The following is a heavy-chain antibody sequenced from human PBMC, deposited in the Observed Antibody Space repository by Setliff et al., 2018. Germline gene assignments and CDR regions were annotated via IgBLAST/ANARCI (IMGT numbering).Heavy chain of an antibody. CDR1: GYTFTGYY. CDR3: ARGPRITIFGVVSLSLYGMDV. V-gene: IGHV1-2*04. CDR2: INPNSGGT. D-gene: IGHD3-3*01. Sequence: ASVKVSCKASGYTFTGYYMHWVRQAPGQGLEWMGRINPNSGGTNYAQKFQGWVTMTRDTSISTAYMELSRLRSDDTAVYYCARGPRITIFGVVSLSLYGMDVWGQGTTVTVSS. J-gene: IGHJ6*02.